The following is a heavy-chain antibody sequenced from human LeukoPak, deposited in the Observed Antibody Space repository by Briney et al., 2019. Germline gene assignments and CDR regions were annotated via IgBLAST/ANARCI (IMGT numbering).Heavy chain of an antibody. CDR1: GYTLTELS. V-gene: IGHV1-24*01. J-gene: IGHJ4*02. D-gene: IGHD6-13*01. CDR2: FDPKDGET. CDR3: TTDLWAPPRIETRSNQASQDSSSWHELD. Sequence: ASVKVSCKFSGYTLTELSMHWVRQAPEKALEWLGGFDPKDGETISAQKLQGRVPMTKEISIDTTYMELSTLRSEDTAAYYCTTDLWAPPRIETRSNQASQDSSSWHELDWGQGTLVTGSS.